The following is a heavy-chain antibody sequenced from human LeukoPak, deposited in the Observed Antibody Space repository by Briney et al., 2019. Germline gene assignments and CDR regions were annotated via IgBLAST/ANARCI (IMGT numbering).Heavy chain of an antibody. CDR1: GFTFSDHY. D-gene: IGHD3-3*01. CDR3: AREGYYDFWSGYLPGYYYYYMDV. V-gene: IGHV3-72*01. CDR2: TRNKANSYTT. J-gene: IGHJ6*03. Sequence: GGSLRLSCAASGFTFSDHYMDWVRQAPGKGLEWAGRTRNKANSYTTEYAASVKGRFTISRDDSKNSLYLQMNSLKTEDTAVYYCAREGYYDFWSGYLPGYYYYYMDVWGKGTTVTVSS.